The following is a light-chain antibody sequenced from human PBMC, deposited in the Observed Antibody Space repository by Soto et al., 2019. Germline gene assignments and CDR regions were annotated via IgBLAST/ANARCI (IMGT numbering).Light chain of an antibody. CDR2: GAS. CDR1: QSVSSN. V-gene: IGKV3-15*01. Sequence: EILITQSPATLSVSPGERATLSCRASQSVSSNLAWYQQKPGQAPRLLIFGASTRDTGIPARFSGSGSGTKFTLPLSRLQSEDFEVYYCQHYNNSLWTFGQGTKVDIK. CDR3: QHYNNSLWT. J-gene: IGKJ1*01.